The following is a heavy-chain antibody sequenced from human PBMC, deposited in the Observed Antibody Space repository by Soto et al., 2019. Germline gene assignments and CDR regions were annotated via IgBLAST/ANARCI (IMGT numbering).Heavy chain of an antibody. CDR3: AHAGDYDLLPLDH. D-gene: IGHD4-17*01. CDR2: IYWDDDK. J-gene: IGHJ4*02. CDR1: GFSLSTYHMG. V-gene: IGHV2-5*02. Sequence: QITLKESGPTLVRPAQTLTLTCDFSGFSLSTYHMGVAWIRQPPGKALEWLALIYWDDDKRYSPSLKDRLAIPKTPSINQVALTITNNDPGDSATSSCAHAGDYDLLPLDHWGPGTLAPLSS.